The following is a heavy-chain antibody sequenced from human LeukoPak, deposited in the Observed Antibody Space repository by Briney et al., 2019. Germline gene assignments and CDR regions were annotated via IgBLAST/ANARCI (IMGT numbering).Heavy chain of an antibody. CDR3: ARVMTAITNCFDP. CDR2: IYRDGST. V-gene: IGHV3-66*01. Sequence: GGSLRLSCAASGFTVSRNYVRWVRQAPGKGLEWVSSIYRDGSTYYADSVKGRFTISRDNSNNTLNLQMNNLRVEDTAVYYCARVMTAITNCFDPWGQGTLVTVSS. J-gene: IGHJ5*02. D-gene: IGHD2-21*02. CDR1: GFTVSRNY.